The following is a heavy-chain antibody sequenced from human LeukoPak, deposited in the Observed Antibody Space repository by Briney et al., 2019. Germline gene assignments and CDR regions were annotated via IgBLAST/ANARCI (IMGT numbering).Heavy chain of an antibody. D-gene: IGHD2-21*02. J-gene: IGHJ4*02. Sequence: PGGSLRLSCAASGCTFSNYAMSWVRQAPGKGLEWVSAFSGSGGGTYYADSVKGRFTISRDNSKNTLYLQMNSLRVEDTAVYYCAKRAYCGADCYSGFDYWGQGTLVTVSS. V-gene: IGHV3-23*01. CDR3: AKRAYCGADCYSGFDY. CDR1: GCTFSNYA. CDR2: FSGSGGGT.